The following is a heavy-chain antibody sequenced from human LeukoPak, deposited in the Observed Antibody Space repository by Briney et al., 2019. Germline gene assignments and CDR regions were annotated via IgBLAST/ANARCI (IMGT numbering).Heavy chain of an antibody. J-gene: IGHJ5*02. CDR2: IHYSGST. Sequence: SETLSLTCSVSNVSISTTYWSWIRQPPGKGLEWIGNIHYSGSTNYNSSLKSRVTISVDTSKNQFSLKMISATIADTAVYFCARGGWFHDRWGQGTLVTVSS. CDR3: ARGGWFHDR. CDR1: NVSISTTY. D-gene: IGHD6-19*01. V-gene: IGHV4-59*01.